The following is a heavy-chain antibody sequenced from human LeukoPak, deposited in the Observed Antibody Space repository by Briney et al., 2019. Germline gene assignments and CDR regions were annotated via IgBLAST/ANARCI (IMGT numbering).Heavy chain of an antibody. D-gene: IGHD3-10*01. CDR3: AREDSGSYYNFYYFYMDV. V-gene: IGHV4-4*07. Sequence: PSETLSPTCSVSGGSFSNHFWSWVRQPAGKGLEWIGRIYPSGNTNYNPSLKSRVTLSVDTSKTQFYLSLSSVTAADTAVYYCAREDSGSYYNFYYFYMDVWGKGTTVTISS. CDR2: IYPSGNT. CDR1: GGSFSNHF. J-gene: IGHJ6*03.